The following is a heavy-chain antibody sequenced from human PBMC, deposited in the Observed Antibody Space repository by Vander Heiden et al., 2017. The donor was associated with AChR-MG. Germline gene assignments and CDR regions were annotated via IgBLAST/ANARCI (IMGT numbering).Heavy chain of an antibody. CDR2: MNPNSGNT. D-gene: IGHD3-22*01. Sequence: QAQLVQSGAEVKKPGASVKVTCQASGYTFPSYGIDWLRPATGQGLEWMGRMNPNSGNTGYAQKVQGRGTMTRNTSMSTAYMERSSLRSEDTAVYYCASRWGYYDSSGYYYFQHWGQGTLVTVSS. CDR1: GYTFPSYG. V-gene: IGHV1-8*02. CDR3: ASRWGYYDSSGYYYFQH. J-gene: IGHJ1*01.